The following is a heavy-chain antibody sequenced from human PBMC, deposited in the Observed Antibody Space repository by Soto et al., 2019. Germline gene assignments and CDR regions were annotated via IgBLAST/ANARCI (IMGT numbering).Heavy chain of an antibody. J-gene: IGHJ3*02. V-gene: IGHV3-48*01. Sequence: EGQLVEFGGGLVKPGGSLRLSCAASGFSFSIYSYNWVRQAPGKGLEWLSYISPAGSSIYYADSVKGRFTISGDSARDSVYLQMNSLRAEDTAVYYCAKDRGGSGAFDIWGQGTMVTVSS. CDR1: GFSFSIYS. CDR2: ISPAGSSI. CDR3: AKDRGGSGAFDI. D-gene: IGHD3-10*01.